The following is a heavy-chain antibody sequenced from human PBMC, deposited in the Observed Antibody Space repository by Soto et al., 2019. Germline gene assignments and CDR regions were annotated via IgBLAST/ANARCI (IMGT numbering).Heavy chain of an antibody. D-gene: IGHD6-13*01. CDR1: GFSLSTSGMC. Sequence: SGPTLVNPTQTLTLTCTFSGFSLSTSGMCVSWIRQPPGKALEWLARIDWDDDKYYSTSLKTRLTISKDTSKNQVVLTMTNMDPVDTATYYCARILWAAAGTGYYYYHMDVWGKGTTVTVSS. CDR3: ARILWAAAGTGYYYYHMDV. CDR2: IDWDDDK. V-gene: IGHV2-70*11. J-gene: IGHJ6*03.